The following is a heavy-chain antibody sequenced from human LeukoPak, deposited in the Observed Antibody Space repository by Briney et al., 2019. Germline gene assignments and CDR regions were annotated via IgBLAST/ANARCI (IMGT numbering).Heavy chain of an antibody. V-gene: IGHV3-21*01. Sequence: PGGSLRLSCAASGFTFSSYSMNWVRQAPGKGLEWVSSISSSSSYIYYADSVKGRFTISRDNAKNSVYLQMNSLRAEDTAVYYCASGYCSGGTCGLDYWGQGTLITVSS. CDR3: ASGYCSGGTCGLDY. J-gene: IGHJ4*02. D-gene: IGHD2-15*01. CDR1: GFTFSSYS. CDR2: ISSSSSYI.